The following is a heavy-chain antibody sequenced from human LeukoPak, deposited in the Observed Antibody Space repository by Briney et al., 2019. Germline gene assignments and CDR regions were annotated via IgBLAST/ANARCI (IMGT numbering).Heavy chain of an antibody. Sequence: GGSLRLSCAASGFTFSSYWMHWVRQAPGKGLEWVSSISSSSSYIYYADSVKGRFTISRDNAKNSLYLQMNSLRAEDTAVYYCARGWCSSTKCYAEPFDYWGQGTLVTVSS. CDR1: GFTFSSYW. CDR2: ISSSSSYI. CDR3: ARGWCSSTKCYAEPFDY. D-gene: IGHD2-2*01. V-gene: IGHV3-21*01. J-gene: IGHJ4*02.